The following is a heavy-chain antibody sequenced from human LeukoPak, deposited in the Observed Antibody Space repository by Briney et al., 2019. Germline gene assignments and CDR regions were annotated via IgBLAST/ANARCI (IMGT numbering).Heavy chain of an antibody. V-gene: IGHV4-34*01. Sequence: PSETLSLTCAVYGGSFSGYYWSWIRQPPGKGLEWIGEINHSGSTNYNPSLKSRVTISVDTSKNQFSLKLSSVTAADTAVYYYARGRGPMTSMRSKNWFDPWGQGTLVTVSS. D-gene: IGHD3-22*01. CDR1: GGSFSGYY. J-gene: IGHJ5*02. CDR2: INHSGST. CDR3: ARGRGPMTSMRSKNWFDP.